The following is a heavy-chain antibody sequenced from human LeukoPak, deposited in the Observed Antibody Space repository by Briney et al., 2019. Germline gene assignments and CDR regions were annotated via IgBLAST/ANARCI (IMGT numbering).Heavy chain of an antibody. CDR2: IYSGGST. Sequence: GGSLRLSCAASGFTVSSNYMSWVRQAPGKGLEWVSVIYSGGSTYYADSVKGRFTISRDNSKNTLYPQMNSLRAEDTAVYYCARAGLGEAFSYYYGMDVWGQGTTVTVSS. D-gene: IGHD3-10*01. CDR1: GFTVSSNY. J-gene: IGHJ6*02. V-gene: IGHV3-53*01. CDR3: ARAGLGEAFSYYYGMDV.